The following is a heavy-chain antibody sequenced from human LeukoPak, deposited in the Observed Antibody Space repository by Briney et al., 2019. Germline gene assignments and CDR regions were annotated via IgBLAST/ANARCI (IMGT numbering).Heavy chain of an antibody. CDR2: IYYSGST. Sequence: ASETLSLTCTVSGGSISSYYWSWIRQPPGKGLEWIGYIYYSGSTNYNPSLESRVTISVHTSNNQFSLRLSSVTAADTAVYYCARAQYQLLDAFDIWGQGTMVTVSS. V-gene: IGHV4-59*01. CDR3: ARAQYQLLDAFDI. J-gene: IGHJ3*02. CDR1: GGSISSYY. D-gene: IGHD2-2*01.